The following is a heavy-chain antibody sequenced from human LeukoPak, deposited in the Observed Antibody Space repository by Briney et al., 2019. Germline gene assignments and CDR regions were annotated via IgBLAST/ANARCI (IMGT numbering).Heavy chain of an antibody. CDR2: ISGSGGST. V-gene: IGHV3-23*01. J-gene: IGHJ4*02. Sequence: PGGSLRLSCAASGFTFSSYSMNWVRQAPGKGLEWVSAISGSGGSTYYADSVKGRFTISRDNSKNTLYLQMNSLRAEDTAVYYCAKRALRGTMVRGVMGGGYYFDYWGQGTLVTVSS. CDR3: AKRALRGTMVRGVMGGGYYFDY. D-gene: IGHD3-10*01. CDR1: GFTFSSYS.